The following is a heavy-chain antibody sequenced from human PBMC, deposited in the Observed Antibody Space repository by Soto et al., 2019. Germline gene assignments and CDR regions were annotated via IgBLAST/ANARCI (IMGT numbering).Heavy chain of an antibody. D-gene: IGHD2-15*01. V-gene: IGHV2-5*02. CDR2: IYWDDDK. J-gene: IGHJ3*02. CDR1: GLSLRTSGVG. CDR3: AHATEGGSFVFNM. Sequence: QITLKESGPTVVKPTQTLTLTCTFSGLSLRTSGVGVGWIRQPPGKALEWLALIYWDDDKRYSPSLQSRFTINKDTSKTQVVLTMTNMDPVYTATYYCAHATEGGSFVFNMWDPGAMVTVSS.